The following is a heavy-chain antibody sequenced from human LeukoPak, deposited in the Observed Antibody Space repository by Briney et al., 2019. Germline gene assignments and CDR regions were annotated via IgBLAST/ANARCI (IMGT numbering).Heavy chain of an antibody. CDR2: IKQDGREK. CDR1: GFTFSSYW. D-gene: IGHD1-26*01. V-gene: IGHV3-7*01. Sequence: GGSLRLSCAASGFTFSSYWMSWVRQAPGKGLEWVANIKQDGREKYYVGSVKGGFTISRDNANNSLYLQMNSLRAEDTAVYYCARASPLQGATIGYYYGMDVWGQGTTVTVSS. CDR3: ARASPLQGATIGYYYGMDV. J-gene: IGHJ6*02.